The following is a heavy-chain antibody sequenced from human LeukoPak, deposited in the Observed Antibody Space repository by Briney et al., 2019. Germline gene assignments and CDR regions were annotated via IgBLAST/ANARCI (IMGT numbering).Heavy chain of an antibody. Sequence: SETLSLTCSVSGGSISGSIYNWGWIRQPPGKGLEWIASFSYGGSTNYNPSLKSRVTISVDTSKTQFSLRLSSVTAADTAVYYCARQVVTYYFDYWGQGTLVTVSS. D-gene: IGHD3-22*01. CDR1: GGSISGSIYN. V-gene: IGHV4-39*01. J-gene: IGHJ4*02. CDR2: FSYGGST. CDR3: ARQVVTYYFDY.